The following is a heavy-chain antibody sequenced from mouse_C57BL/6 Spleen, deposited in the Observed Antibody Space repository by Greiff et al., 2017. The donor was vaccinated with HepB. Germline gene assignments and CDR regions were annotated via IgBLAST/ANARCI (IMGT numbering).Heavy chain of an antibody. CDR2: INYDGSST. Sequence: EVKLVESEGGLVRPGSSMKLSCTASGFTFSDYYMAWVRQVPEKGLEWVANINYDGSSTYYLDSLKSRFIISRDNAKNILYLQMSSLKSEATATYYCARDRSRTGSDWYFDVWGTGTTVTVSS. V-gene: IGHV5-16*01. CDR1: GFTFSDYY. CDR3: ARDRSRTGSDWYFDV. J-gene: IGHJ1*03. D-gene: IGHD4-1*01.